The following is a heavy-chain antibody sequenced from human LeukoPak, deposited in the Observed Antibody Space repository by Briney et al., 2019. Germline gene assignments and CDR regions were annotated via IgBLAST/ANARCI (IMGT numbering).Heavy chain of an antibody. CDR3: TRIAAAGTDFDY. Sequence: ASVKVSCKASGGTFSSYAISWVRQAPGQGLEWMGGIIPIFGTANYAQKFQGRVTITTDESTSTVYMELSSLRSEDTAVYYCTRIAAAGTDFDYWGQGTLVIVSS. CDR2: IIPIFGTA. D-gene: IGHD6-13*01. CDR1: GGTFSSYA. V-gene: IGHV1-69*05. J-gene: IGHJ4*02.